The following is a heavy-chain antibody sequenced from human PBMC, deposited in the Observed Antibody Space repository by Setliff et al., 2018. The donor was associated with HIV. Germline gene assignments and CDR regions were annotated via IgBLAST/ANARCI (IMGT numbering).Heavy chain of an antibody. V-gene: IGHV3-74*01. Sequence: GGSLRLSCAASGFTLSRYWMHWVRQVPGKGLIWVSRITMEGSTKIYADYADSVKGRFTISRDNAKNTLYLQMNSLRAEDTAVYYCARGGYNYRPPSDAFDIWGQGTMVTVSS. CDR1: GFTLSRYW. D-gene: IGHD5-12*01. J-gene: IGHJ3*02. CDR3: ARGGYNYRPPSDAFDI. CDR2: ITMEGSTK.